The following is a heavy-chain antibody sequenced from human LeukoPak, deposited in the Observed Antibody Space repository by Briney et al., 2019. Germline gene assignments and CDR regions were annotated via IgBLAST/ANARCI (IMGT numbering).Heavy chain of an antibody. V-gene: IGHV4-39*07. D-gene: IGHD3-10*01. CDR1: GGSISSSSYY. CDR2: FEYGGST. J-gene: IGHJ6*03. CDR3: ARLYGSGIWQLDNYYYYYMDV. Sequence: TSETLSLTCTVSGGSISSSSYYWGWIRQAPGKGLEWIGSFEYGGSTYYNPSLKSRVTISVDTSKNQFSLKLSSVTAADTAVYYCARLYGSGIWQLDNYYYYYMDVWGKGTTVTVSS.